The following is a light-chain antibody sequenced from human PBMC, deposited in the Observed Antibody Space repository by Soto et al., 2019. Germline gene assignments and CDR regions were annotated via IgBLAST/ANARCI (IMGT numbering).Light chain of an antibody. CDR2: SND. CDR1: SFDIGDNS. CDR3: AAWADSLNGRV. V-gene: IGLV1-44*01. J-gene: IGLJ3*02. Sequence: QPVLTQPPSESGTPGQTVTISCSGSSFDIGDNSIDWYQQLPGTAPKLLIYSNDQRPSGVPDRFSGSKSGTSASLAISGLQSEDEADYYCAAWADSLNGRVFGGGTKLTVL.